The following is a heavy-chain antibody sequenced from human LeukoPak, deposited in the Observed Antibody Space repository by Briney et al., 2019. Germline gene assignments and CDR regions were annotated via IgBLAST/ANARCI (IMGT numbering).Heavy chain of an antibody. D-gene: IGHD6-13*01. V-gene: IGHV3-11*01. CDR1: EFTFSDYY. CDR2: ISYNGDTI. Sequence: GGSLRLSCAASEFTFSDYYMSWIRQAPGKGLERVSYISYNGDTIYYADSVKGRFTVSRDNAKNSLYLQMNSLRAEDTAVYYCARLGIITAAGSNDYWGQGTLVTVSS. J-gene: IGHJ4*02. CDR3: ARLGIITAAGSNDY.